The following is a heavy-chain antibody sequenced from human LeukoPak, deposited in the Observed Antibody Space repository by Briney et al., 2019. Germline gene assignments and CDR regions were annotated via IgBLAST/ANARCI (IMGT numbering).Heavy chain of an antibody. D-gene: IGHD3-9*01. CDR3: ARDRGNILTGYYYYYGMDV. J-gene: IGHJ6*02. Sequence: GRSLRLSCAVSGFTFSSYAMHWVRQAPGKGLEWVAVISYDGSNKYYADSVKGRFTISRDNSKNTLYLQMNSLRAEDTAVYYCARDRGNILTGYYYYYGMDVWGQGTTVTVSS. CDR1: GFTFSSYA. V-gene: IGHV3-30-3*01. CDR2: ISYDGSNK.